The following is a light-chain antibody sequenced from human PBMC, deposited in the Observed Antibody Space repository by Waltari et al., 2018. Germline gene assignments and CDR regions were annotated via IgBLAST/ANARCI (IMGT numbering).Light chain of an antibody. Sequence: DIVLTQSPATLSLSPGERATLSCRASQSVSSQLAWYQQKPGQAPRLLIYDASSGATGIPARFSGSWSGTDFTLTISSLEPEDSAVYYCQQRSNWPTTFGQGTKVEIK. CDR3: QQRSNWPTT. J-gene: IGKJ1*01. CDR1: QSVSSQ. V-gene: IGKV3-11*01. CDR2: DAS.